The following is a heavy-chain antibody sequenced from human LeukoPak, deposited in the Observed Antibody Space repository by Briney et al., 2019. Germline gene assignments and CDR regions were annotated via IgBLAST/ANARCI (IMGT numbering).Heavy chain of an antibody. Sequence: GASVKVSCKASGYTFTNYYIHWVRQAPGQGLEWMGIINPSGGTTSYAQKFQGRVTMTRDTSTSTVYMELSSLRSEDTAVYYCARDLNWFDPWGQGTLVTVSS. CDR3: ARDLNWFDP. V-gene: IGHV1-46*01. CDR2: INPSGGTT. J-gene: IGHJ5*02. CDR1: GYTFTNYY.